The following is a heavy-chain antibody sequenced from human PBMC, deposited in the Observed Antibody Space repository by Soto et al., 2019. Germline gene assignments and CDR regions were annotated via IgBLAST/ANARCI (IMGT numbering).Heavy chain of an antibody. CDR2: ISGSGSGGRT. J-gene: IGHJ4*02. D-gene: IGHD6-13*01. Sequence: PGGSLRLSCAASGFIFSTYGMSWVRQAPGSGPEWVSAISGSGSGGRTYYADSVKGRFTISRDDSKNTLYLQMNSLRVEDTAVYYCAKEGLRSSQNDYWGQGTLVTVSS. CDR1: GFIFSTYG. V-gene: IGHV3-23*01. CDR3: AKEGLRSSQNDY.